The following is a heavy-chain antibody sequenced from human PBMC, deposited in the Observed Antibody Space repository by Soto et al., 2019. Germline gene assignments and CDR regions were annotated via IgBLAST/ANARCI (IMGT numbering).Heavy chain of an antibody. V-gene: IGHV3-11*01. CDR1: GFTFSNYY. D-gene: IGHD3-16*01. CDR3: ARDGVLCRAGFDS. CDR2: ISTSGTST. J-gene: IGHJ4*02. Sequence: QVQLVESGGGLVKPGGSLRLSCAVSGFTFSNYYMAWIRQAPGKGLEWVSYISTSGTSTFYADSVKDRFTISRDNAENSLFLQMDSLRDEDTAVYFCARDGVLCRAGFDSWGQGTLVTVAS.